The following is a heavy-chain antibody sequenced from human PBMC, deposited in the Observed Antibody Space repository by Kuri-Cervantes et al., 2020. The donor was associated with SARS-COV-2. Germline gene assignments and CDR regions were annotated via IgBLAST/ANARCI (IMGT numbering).Heavy chain of an antibody. CDR1: GFTFSSYS. D-gene: IGHD2-2*01. Sequence: GGSLRLSCAASGFTFSSYSMNWVRQAPGKGLEWVSSISSSSSYIYYADSVKGRFTISRDNTKNSLYLQMNSLRAEDTAVYYCARDCGSSTSCYALDPWGQGTLVTVSS. CDR3: ARDCGSSTSCYALDP. CDR2: ISSSSSYI. J-gene: IGHJ5*02. V-gene: IGHV3-21*01.